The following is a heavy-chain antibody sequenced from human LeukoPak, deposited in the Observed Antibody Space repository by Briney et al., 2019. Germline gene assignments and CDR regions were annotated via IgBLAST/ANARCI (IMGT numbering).Heavy chain of an antibody. CDR1: GGSISSTSYY. D-gene: IGHD3/OR15-3a*01. J-gene: IGHJ5*02. Sequence: PSETLSLTCTVSGGSISSTSYYWGWIRQPPGQGLEWIGSINYSGRTFYNPSLKSRVTISVDTSKNQFSLNLTYVTAADTALYFCGRRGAGLNRFDPRGQGTLVTVSS. CDR2: INYSGRT. CDR3: GRRGAGLNRFDP. V-gene: IGHV4-39*01.